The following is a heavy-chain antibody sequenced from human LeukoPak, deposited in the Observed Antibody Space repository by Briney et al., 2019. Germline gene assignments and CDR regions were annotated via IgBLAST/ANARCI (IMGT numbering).Heavy chain of an antibody. CDR3: AKDQRQQVVDYWYFDL. Sequence: PGGSLRLSCAASGFTFSIYEMNWVRQAPGKGLEWVSGIGASGGSTYYADSVKGRFTISRDNSENTLYLQMNSLRAEDTAVYYCAKDQRQQVVDYWYFDLWGRGTLVTVSS. D-gene: IGHD6-13*01. CDR2: IGASGGST. CDR1: GFTFSIYE. V-gene: IGHV3-23*01. J-gene: IGHJ2*01.